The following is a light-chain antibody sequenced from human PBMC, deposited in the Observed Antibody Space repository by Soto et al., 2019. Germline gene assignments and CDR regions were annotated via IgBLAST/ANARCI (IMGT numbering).Light chain of an antibody. Sequence: DIQMTHSPSTLSGSVGDIVTITCRASQTISSWLAWYQQKPGKVPKRLIYAASSLQSGVPSRFSGSGSGTEFTLTISSLQPEDFATYYCLQHKSYPWTFGQGTKVDIK. CDR1: QTISSW. CDR2: AAS. J-gene: IGKJ1*01. V-gene: IGKV1-5*01. CDR3: LQHKSYPWT.